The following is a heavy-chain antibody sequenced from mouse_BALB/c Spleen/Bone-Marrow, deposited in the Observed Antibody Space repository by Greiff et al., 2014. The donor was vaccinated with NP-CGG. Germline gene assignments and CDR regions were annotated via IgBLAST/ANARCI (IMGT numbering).Heavy chain of an antibody. V-gene: IGHV1-54*01. D-gene: IGHD2-4*01. J-gene: IGHJ4*01. CDR1: GYAFTNYL. CDR2: INSGSGGT. Sequence: QVQLQQSGAELVRPGTSVKVSCKGSGYAFTNYLIEWVKQRPGQGLEWIGVINSGSGGTEYNEKFKGKATLTADKSSSTAYMQLSSLTSDDSAVYFCARAITDAVDYWGQGTSVTVSS. CDR3: ARAITDAVDY.